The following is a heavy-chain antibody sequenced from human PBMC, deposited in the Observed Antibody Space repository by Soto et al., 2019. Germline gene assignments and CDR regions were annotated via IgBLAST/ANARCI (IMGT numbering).Heavy chain of an antibody. V-gene: IGHV3-33*01. CDR3: ARNVGGTYSDELHY. CDR1: GFNFNIYG. D-gene: IGHD2-21*02. J-gene: IGHJ4*02. CDR2: IGYDGNKR. Sequence: QVQLVESGGGVVQSGKSLRLSCAASGFNFNIYGLHWVRQAPGKGLERVAFIGYDGNKRIYADSVKGRFTISRDNANDKMFLQMISLGAEDTAVDYCARNVGGTYSDELHYWGQGTLVTVSS.